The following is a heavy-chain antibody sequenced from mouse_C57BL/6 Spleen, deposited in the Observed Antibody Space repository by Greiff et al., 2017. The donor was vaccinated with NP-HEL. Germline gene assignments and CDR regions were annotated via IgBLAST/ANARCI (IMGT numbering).Heavy chain of an antibody. V-gene: IGHV3-6*01. D-gene: IGHD1-1*01. CDR1: GYSITSGYY. CDR2: ISYDGSN. J-gene: IGHJ1*03. Sequence: EVKLQESGPGLVKPSPSLSLTCSVTGYSITSGYYWNWIRQFPGNKLEWMGYISYDGSNKYNPSLKNRISITPDTSTNQFFLKLNSVTTEDTATVYCARSTDITTVVATLDFDGRGTGPTVPVAS. CDR3: ARSTDITTVVATLDFDG.